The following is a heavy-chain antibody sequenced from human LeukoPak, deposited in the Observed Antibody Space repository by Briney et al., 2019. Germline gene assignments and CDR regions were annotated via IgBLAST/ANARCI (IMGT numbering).Heavy chain of an antibody. CDR2: IRHGGNTK. CDR1: GFSFSSFD. D-gene: IGHD4-11*01. J-gene: IGHJ5*02. Sequence: GGSRTLSCAASGFSFSSFDMNWVRQAPGKGLEWVTVIRHGGNTKYYADSVTGRVTASRDNTKSILYLQMNSLRPQDTALYFCAKDLPGRSKSYFDPWGQGSLVIVSS. CDR3: AKDLPGRSKSYFDP. V-gene: IGHV3-30*02.